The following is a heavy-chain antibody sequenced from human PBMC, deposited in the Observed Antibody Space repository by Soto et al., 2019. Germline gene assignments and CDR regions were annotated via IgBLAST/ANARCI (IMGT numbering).Heavy chain of an antibody. Sequence: SETLSLTCTVSGGSINRNNYYWAWIRQPPGKGLAWIASIYYDGSTYYNTSLKSRVTISRDTSKNQFSLRLTSMTAADTAVYYCGKVVVAATRHPDFDSWGQGTLVTVSS. CDR2: IYYDGST. CDR1: GGSINRNNYY. D-gene: IGHD2-15*01. V-gene: IGHV4-39*01. CDR3: GKVVVAATRHPDFDS. J-gene: IGHJ4*02.